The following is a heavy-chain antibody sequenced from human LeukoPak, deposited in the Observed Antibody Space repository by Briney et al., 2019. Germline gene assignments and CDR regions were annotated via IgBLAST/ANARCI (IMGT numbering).Heavy chain of an antibody. Sequence: SETLSLTCTVSGGSISSSSYYWGWIRQPPGKGLEWIGSIYYSGSTYYNPSLKSRVTVSVDTSKNQFSLKLTSVTAADTAVYYCARERDGYNNVHDSWGQGTLVTVSS. D-gene: IGHD4-4*01. CDR3: ARERDGYNNVHDS. V-gene: IGHV4-39*07. CDR1: GGSISSSSYY. J-gene: IGHJ4*02. CDR2: IYYSGST.